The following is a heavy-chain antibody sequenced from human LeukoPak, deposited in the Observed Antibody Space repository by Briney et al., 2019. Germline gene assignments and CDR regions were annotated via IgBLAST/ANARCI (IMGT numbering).Heavy chain of an antibody. V-gene: IGHV4-39*07. D-gene: IGHD5/OR15-5a*01. CDR3: ARRSVSWYYFED. J-gene: IGHJ4*02. CDR1: GGSITNSDYW. CDR2: IYYSGRT. Sequence: SETLSLTCTVSGGSITNSDYWWGWIRLPPGNGLEWIWSIYYSGRTYYNPTLKSRATISVDTSKNQFSLKLSSVTAGDAGVYYCARRSVSWYYFEDWGQGTLVTVSS.